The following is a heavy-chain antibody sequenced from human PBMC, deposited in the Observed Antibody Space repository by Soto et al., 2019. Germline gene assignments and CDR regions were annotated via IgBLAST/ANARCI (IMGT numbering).Heavy chain of an antibody. J-gene: IGHJ4*02. D-gene: IGHD2-15*01. CDR3: AREGGGTDY. CDR2: ISYDGSNK. CDR1: GFTFSNYA. Sequence: GGSLRLSCVVSGFTFSNYAVHWVRQAPGKGLEWVAVISYDGSNKYYADSVKGRFTISRDNSRNTLYLQMNSLRNEDTAVYYCAREGGGTDYWGQGTLVTVSS. V-gene: IGHV3-30-3*01.